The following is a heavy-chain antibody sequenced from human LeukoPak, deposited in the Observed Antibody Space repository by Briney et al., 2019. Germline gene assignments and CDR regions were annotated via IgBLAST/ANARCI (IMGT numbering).Heavy chain of an antibody. CDR2: IYSGGST. D-gene: IGHD4-11*01. V-gene: IGHV3-53*01. CDR1: GFTVSTNY. Sequence: GGSLRLSCAASGFTVSTNYMSWVRQTPGKGLEWVSVIYSGGSTYYADSVKGRFAISRDNSKNTLYLQMNSLRAEDAAVYYCASRATVTTDRFWFDPWGQGTLVTVSS. J-gene: IGHJ5*02. CDR3: ASRATVTTDRFWFDP.